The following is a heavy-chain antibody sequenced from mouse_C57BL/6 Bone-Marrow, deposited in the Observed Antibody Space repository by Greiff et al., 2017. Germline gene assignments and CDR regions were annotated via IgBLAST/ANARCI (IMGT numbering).Heavy chain of an antibody. V-gene: IGHV1-54*01. D-gene: IGHD2-14*01. Sequence: QVQLQQSGAELVRPGTSVKVSCKASGYAFTNYLIEWVKQRPGQGLEWIGVINPGSGGTNYNEKFKGKATLTADKSSSTAYMQLSSLTSGDSAVYYCARQSVYRPFFDYAMDYWGQGTSVTVSS. CDR1: GYAFTNYL. CDR3: ARQSVYRPFFDYAMDY. CDR2: INPGSGGT. J-gene: IGHJ4*01.